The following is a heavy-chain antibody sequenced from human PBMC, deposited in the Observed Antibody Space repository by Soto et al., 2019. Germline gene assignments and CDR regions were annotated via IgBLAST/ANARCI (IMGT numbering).Heavy chain of an antibody. CDR1: EGTFNRYT. D-gene: IGHD3-10*01. V-gene: IGHV1-69*02. Sequence: QVQLVQSGAEVKKPGSSVRVSCSASEGTFNRYTINWVRQAPGQRLEWVGRVNPIVGMSTSASKFQGRVSMFADKSTSTAYMALTSLKFEDTAVYYCATTYGSGSAHFDSWGQGTLVTVS. CDR2: VNPIVGMS. J-gene: IGHJ4*02. CDR3: ATTYGSGSAHFDS.